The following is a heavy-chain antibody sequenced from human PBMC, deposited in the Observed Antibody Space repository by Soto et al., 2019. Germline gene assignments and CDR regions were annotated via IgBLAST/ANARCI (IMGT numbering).Heavy chain of an antibody. Sequence: GESLKISCKGSGYSFTSDWIGWVSQMPGKGLEWMGIIYPGDSDTRYSPSFQGQVTISADKSISTAYLQWSSLKASDTAVYYCTTDLPWSYGALGYWGQGTLVTVSS. J-gene: IGHJ4*02. CDR2: IYPGDSDT. V-gene: IGHV5-51*01. CDR3: TTDLPWSYGALGY. D-gene: IGHD1-26*01. CDR1: GYSFTSDW.